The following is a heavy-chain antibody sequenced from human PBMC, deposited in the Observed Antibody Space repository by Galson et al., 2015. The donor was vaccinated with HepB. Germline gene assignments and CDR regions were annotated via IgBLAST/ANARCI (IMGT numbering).Heavy chain of an antibody. D-gene: IGHD3-10*01. Sequence: TLSLTCTVSAGSINSGGQYWSWIRQHPGKGLEWVGYMYYSGSTYYNPSLKSRITISRDTSKNQFSLKLTSVTAADTALYYCAREGDYGSGNYFDYWGQGTL. J-gene: IGHJ4*02. CDR2: MYYSGST. CDR1: AGSINSGGQY. CDR3: AREGDYGSGNYFDY. V-gene: IGHV4-31*03.